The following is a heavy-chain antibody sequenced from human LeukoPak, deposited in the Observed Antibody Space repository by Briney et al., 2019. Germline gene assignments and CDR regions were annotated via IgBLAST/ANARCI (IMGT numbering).Heavy chain of an antibody. D-gene: IGHD3-10*01. CDR2: IRSKAYGGTT. CDR3: TRGDGSGSF. CDR1: GFTVGDYA. J-gene: IGHJ4*02. Sequence: GGSLRLSCTASGFTVGDYAMSWVRQAPGKGLEWVGFIRSKAYGGTTEYAASVKGRFTISRDDSKSIAYLQIHSLKTEDTAVYYCTRGDGSGSFWGQGTLVTVSS. V-gene: IGHV3-49*04.